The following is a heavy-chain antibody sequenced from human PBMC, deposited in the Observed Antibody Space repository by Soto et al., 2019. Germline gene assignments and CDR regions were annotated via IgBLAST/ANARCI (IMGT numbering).Heavy chain of an antibody. J-gene: IGHJ6*03. CDR2: INPSGGST. CDR1: GYTFTSYY. V-gene: IGHV1-46*03. D-gene: IGHD2-21*01. CDR3: ARGEVRDLYYYYYYMDV. Sequence: GASVKVSCKASGYTFTSYYMHWVRQAPGQGLEWMGIINPSGGSTSYAQKFQGRVTMTRDTSTSTVYMELSSLRSEDTAVYYCARGEVRDLYYYYYYMDVWGKGTTVTVSS.